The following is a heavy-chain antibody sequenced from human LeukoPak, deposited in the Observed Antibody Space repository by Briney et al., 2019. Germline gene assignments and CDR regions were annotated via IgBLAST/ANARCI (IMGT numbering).Heavy chain of an antibody. CDR2: ISSSGSTI. CDR1: GFTFSSYE. V-gene: IGHV3-48*03. J-gene: IGHJ4*02. CDR3: ASARLGEFDY. D-gene: IGHD3-16*01. Sequence: PGGSLRLSCAASGFTFSSYEMNWVRQAPGKGLEWVSYISSSGSTIYYADSVKGRFTISRDNAKNSLYLQMNSLRAEGTAVYYCASARLGEFDYWGQGTLVTVSS.